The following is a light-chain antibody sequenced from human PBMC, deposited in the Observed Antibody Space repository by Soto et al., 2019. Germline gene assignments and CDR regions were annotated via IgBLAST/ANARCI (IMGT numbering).Light chain of an antibody. CDR2: DAS. CDR3: QQYGRSPPFT. Sequence: EIVMTQSPATLSVSPGEGATLSCKASQNVYNNLAWYQQRPGQPPRLLIYDASTRATGIPDRFSGSGSGTDFTLTISRLEPEDFAVYFCQQYGRSPPFTFGQGTKVDIK. CDR1: QNVYNN. V-gene: IGKV3-20*01. J-gene: IGKJ2*01.